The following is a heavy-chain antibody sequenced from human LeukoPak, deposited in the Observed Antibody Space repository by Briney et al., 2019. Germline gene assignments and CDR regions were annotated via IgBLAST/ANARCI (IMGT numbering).Heavy chain of an antibody. CDR2: IYYSGST. Sequence: PSETLSLTCTVSGGSISSSSYYWGWIRQPPGKGLEWIGSIYYSGSTYYNPSLKSRVTISVDTSKNQFSLKLSSVTAADTAVYYCAGHRRNCDSATCEFSWFDPWGQGALVTVSS. J-gene: IGHJ5*02. D-gene: IGHD2-2*01. CDR1: GGSISSSSYY. V-gene: IGHV4-39*01. CDR3: AGHRRNCDSATCEFSWFDP.